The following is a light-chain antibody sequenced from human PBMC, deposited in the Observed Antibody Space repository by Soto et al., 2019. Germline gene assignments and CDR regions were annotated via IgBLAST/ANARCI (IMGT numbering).Light chain of an antibody. J-gene: IGKJ1*01. Sequence: GDRVTITCRASQTISTWMAWYQQKPGKAPKLLVYDASTLQSGVPSRFSGSGSGTDFTLTISSLQPEDFATYFCQQYNTYPLTFGQGTKVDI. CDR1: QTISTW. CDR2: DAS. CDR3: QQYNTYPLT. V-gene: IGKV1-5*01.